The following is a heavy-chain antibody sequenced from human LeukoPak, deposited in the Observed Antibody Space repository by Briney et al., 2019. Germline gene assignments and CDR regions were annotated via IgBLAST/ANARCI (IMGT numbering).Heavy chain of an antibody. CDR2: IYPGDSDT. CDR3: ARPVVRSGYFVWHFDY. V-gene: IGHV5-51*01. J-gene: IGHJ4*02. D-gene: IGHD3-22*01. Sequence: KGGESLKISCKGSGYSFTSYWIGWVRQMPGKGLEWMGIIYPGDSDTRYSPSFQGQVTMSVDKSISTAYLQWSSLKASDTAMYYCARPVVRSGYFVWHFDYWGQGILVTVSS. CDR1: GYSFTSYW.